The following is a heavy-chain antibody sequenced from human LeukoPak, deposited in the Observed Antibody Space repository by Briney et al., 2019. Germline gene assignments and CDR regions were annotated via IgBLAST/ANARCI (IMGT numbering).Heavy chain of an antibody. D-gene: IGHD2-2*02. J-gene: IGHJ4*02. Sequence: PSETLSLTCAVYGGSFSGYYWSWIRQPPGKGLEWIGEINHSGSTNYNPSLKSRVTISVDTSKNQFSLKLRSVTATDTAVYYCARERRGVVPAAIFDYWGQGTLVTVSS. CDR3: ARERRGVVPAAIFDY. V-gene: IGHV4-34*01. CDR2: INHSGST. CDR1: GGSFSGYY.